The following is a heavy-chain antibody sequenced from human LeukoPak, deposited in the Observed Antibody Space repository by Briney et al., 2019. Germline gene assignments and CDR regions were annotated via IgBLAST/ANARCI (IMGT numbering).Heavy chain of an antibody. V-gene: IGHV4-34*01. J-gene: IGHJ4*02. D-gene: IGHD3-22*01. Sequence: KPSETLSLTCAVYGGSFSGYYWSWIRQPPGKGLEWIGEINHSGSTNYNPSLKSRVTISVDTSKNQFSLKLSSVTAADTAVYYCARRLRGYYDSSGYYRHIDYWGQGTLVTVSS. CDR1: GGSFSGYY. CDR3: ARRLRGYYDSSGYYRHIDY. CDR2: INHSGST.